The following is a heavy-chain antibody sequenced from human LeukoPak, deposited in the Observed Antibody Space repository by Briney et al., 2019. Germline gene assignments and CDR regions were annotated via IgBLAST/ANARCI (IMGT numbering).Heavy chain of an antibody. CDR2: INHSGST. J-gene: IGHJ4*02. CDR1: GGSFSGYY. Sequence: SETLSLTCAVYGGSFSGYYWSWIRQPPGEGLEWIGEINHSGSTNYNPSLKSRVTIPVDTSKNQSSLKLSSVAAADTAVYYCARARGGAGSGPQPVYFDYWGQGTLVTVSS. D-gene: IGHD3-10*01. V-gene: IGHV4-34*01. CDR3: ARARGGAGSGPQPVYFDY.